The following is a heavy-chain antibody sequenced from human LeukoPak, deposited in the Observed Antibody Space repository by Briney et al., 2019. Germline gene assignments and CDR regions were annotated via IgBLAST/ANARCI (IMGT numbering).Heavy chain of an antibody. Sequence: SETLSLTCAVYGGSFSGYYWSWIRQPPGKGLEWIGEINHSGSTNYNPSLKSQVTISVDTSKNQFSLKLSSVTAADTAVYYCARGRRNYYGSGVLDYWGQGTLVTVSS. CDR2: INHSGST. CDR1: GGSFSGYY. D-gene: IGHD3-10*01. V-gene: IGHV4-34*01. CDR3: ARGRRNYYGSGVLDY. J-gene: IGHJ4*02.